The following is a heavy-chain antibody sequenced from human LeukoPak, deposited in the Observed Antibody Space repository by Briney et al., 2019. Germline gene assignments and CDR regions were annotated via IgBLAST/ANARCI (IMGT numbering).Heavy chain of an antibody. CDR2: IYPGDSDT. CDR3: ARHFRGVVTAERYYFDY. D-gene: IGHD2-21*02. V-gene: IGHV5-51*01. J-gene: IGHJ4*02. Sequence: GESLKISCKGSGYSFTSYCIGWVRQMPGKGLEWMGIIYPGDSDTRYSPSFQGQVTISADKSISTAYLQWSSLKASDTAMYYCARHFRGVVTAERYYFDYWGQGTLVTVSS. CDR1: GYSFTSYC.